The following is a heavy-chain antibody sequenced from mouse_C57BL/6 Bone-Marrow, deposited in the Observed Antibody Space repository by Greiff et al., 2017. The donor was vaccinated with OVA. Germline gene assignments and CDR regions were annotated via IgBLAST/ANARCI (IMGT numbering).Heavy chain of an antibody. J-gene: IGHJ2*01. CDR2: IYPRSGNT. CDR1: GYTFTSYG. Sequence: QVHVKQSGAELARPGASVKLSCKASGYTFTSYGISWVKQRTGQGLEWIGEIYPRSGNTYYNEKFKGKATLTADKSSSTAYMELRSLTSEDSAVYFCARGNPYYFDYWGQGTTLTVSS. V-gene: IGHV1-81*01. CDR3: ARGNPYYFDY.